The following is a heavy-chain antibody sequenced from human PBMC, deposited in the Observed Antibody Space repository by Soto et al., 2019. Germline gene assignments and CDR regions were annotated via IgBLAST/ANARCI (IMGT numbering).Heavy chain of an antibody. V-gene: IGHV5-10-1*01. Sequence: GEFLKISCKGSVYSFTSYCISWVRQMPGKGLEWMGRIDPSDSYTNYSPSFQGHVTISADKSISTAYLQWSSLKASDTAMYYCARHSSGYYMGTFAWGQGTLVTVSS. J-gene: IGHJ5*02. CDR3: ARHSSGYYMGTFA. CDR2: IDPSDSYT. CDR1: VYSFTSYC. D-gene: IGHD3-22*01.